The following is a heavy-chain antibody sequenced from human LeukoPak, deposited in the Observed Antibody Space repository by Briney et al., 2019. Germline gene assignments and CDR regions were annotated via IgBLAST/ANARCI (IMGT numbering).Heavy chain of an antibody. V-gene: IGHV3-23*01. CDR2: ISGSGGST. D-gene: IGHD6-19*01. Sequence: GGSLRLSCAASGFTFSSHAMSWVRQAPGKGLEWVSGISGSGGSTYYADSVKGRFTISRDNSKNTLYLQMNSLRAEDTAVYYCAKEGSGWHYSDNWGQGTLVTVSS. CDR3: AKEGSGWHYSDN. CDR1: GFTFSSHA. J-gene: IGHJ4*02.